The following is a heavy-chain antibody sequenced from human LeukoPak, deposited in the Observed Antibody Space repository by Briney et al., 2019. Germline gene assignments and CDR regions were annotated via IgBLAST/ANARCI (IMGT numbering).Heavy chain of an antibody. Sequence: PGGSLRLSCAASGFTFSSYSMNWVRQAPGKGLEWVSSISSSSSYIYYADSVKGRFTISRDNAKNSLYLQMNSLRAEDTAVYYCARDSSMSGWYYDSSGPVTQFDYWGQGTLVTVSS. CDR3: ARDSSMSGWYYDSSGPVTQFDY. J-gene: IGHJ4*02. V-gene: IGHV3-21*01. CDR1: GFTFSSYS. D-gene: IGHD3-22*01. CDR2: ISSSSSYI.